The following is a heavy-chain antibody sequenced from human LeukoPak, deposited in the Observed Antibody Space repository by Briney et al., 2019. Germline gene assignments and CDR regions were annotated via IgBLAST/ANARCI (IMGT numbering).Heavy chain of an antibody. CDR2: ISGSGGST. CDR1: GFTFSSYG. CDR3: AKEIWPTVTTPGHTHFDY. V-gene: IGHV3-23*01. D-gene: IGHD4-17*01. J-gene: IGHJ4*02. Sequence: GGSLRLSCAASGFTFSSYGMSWVRQAPGKGLEGVSAISGSGGSTYYADSVKGRFTISRDNSKNTLCLQMNSLRAEDTAVYYCAKEIWPTVTTPGHTHFDYWGQGTLVTVSS.